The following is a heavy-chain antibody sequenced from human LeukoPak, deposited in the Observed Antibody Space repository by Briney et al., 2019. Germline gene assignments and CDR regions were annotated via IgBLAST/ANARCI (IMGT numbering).Heavy chain of an antibody. J-gene: IGHJ4*02. D-gene: IGHD1-1*01. Sequence: PGGSLRLSCAASGFTFSSYEMSWVRQAPGKGLEWVANIKVDGTEKYYVDSVKGRFTISRDNAKNSLSLQMSGLRVEDTAVYYCARDWNGSGTAFDHWGQGTLVTASS. CDR1: GFTFSSYE. V-gene: IGHV3-7*05. CDR2: IKVDGTEK. CDR3: ARDWNGSGTAFDH.